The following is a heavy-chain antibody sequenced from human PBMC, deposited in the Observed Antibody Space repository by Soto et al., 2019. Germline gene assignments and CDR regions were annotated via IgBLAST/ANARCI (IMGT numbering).Heavy chain of an antibody. V-gene: IGHV4-39*01. J-gene: IGHJ4*02. Sequence: SDTLSLTYTDSGVSISSTSYYWDWIRQPPGKGLEWIGSFYYSGSTYYNPSLMSRVTISVDTSKNQFSLKLSSVTAADTAVYYCTRRTYSSGWYFDYWGQGTLVT. D-gene: IGHD6-19*01. CDR2: FYYSGST. CDR3: TRRTYSSGWYFDY. CDR1: GVSISSTSYY.